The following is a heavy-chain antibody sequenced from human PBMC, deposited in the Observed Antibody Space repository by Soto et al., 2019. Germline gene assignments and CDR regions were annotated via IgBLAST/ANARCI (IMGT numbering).Heavy chain of an antibody. CDR3: ARGPNSDC. V-gene: IGHV3-53*01. CDR1: GFSVGGNY. Sequence: EERLVQSGGGLVQPGGSLRLSCAASGFSVGGNYMSWVRQAPGKGLELVSLLYSGGNPFYADSMKGRFTLSRDNSNNMLYLQMDSLRAEDTAVYYCARGPNSDCWGQGTLVIVSS. D-gene: IGHD2-21*01. CDR2: LYSGGNP. J-gene: IGHJ4*02.